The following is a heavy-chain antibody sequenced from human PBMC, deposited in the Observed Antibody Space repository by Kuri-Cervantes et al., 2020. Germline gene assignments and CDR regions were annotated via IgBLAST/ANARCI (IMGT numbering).Heavy chain of an antibody. CDR3: AVGEDRVGWLPFDI. Sequence: SLKISCAASGFTFSSSWMHWVRQAPGKGLEWVSGISWNSGSIGYADSVKGRFTIPRDNAKNSLYLQMNSLRAEDTALYYCAVGEDRVGWLPFDIWGQGTMVTVSS. D-gene: IGHD3-3*01. J-gene: IGHJ3*02. CDR2: ISWNSGSI. V-gene: IGHV3-9*01. CDR1: GFTFSSSW.